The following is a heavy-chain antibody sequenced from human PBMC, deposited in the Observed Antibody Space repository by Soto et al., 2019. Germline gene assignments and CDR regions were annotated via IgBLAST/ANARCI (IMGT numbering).Heavy chain of an antibody. CDR1: GYTFMNYY. CDR3: ARGRIVRGVTTSVLYDF. V-gene: IGHV1-46*01. Sequence: GASVKVSCKASGYTFMNYYIHWVRQAPGQGLEWMGIINPNGYTSTLAQKFPGSFTVTSDTSTSTVYMELGSLSSEDTAVYHCARGRIVRGVTTSVLYDFWGQGSLVTVSS. D-gene: IGHD3-10*01. J-gene: IGHJ4*02. CDR2: INPNGYTS.